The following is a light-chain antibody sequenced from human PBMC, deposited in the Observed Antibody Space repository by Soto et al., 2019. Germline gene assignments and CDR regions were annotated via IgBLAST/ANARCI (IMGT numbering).Light chain of an antibody. Sequence: IQITQAPASLSASVGDSVTISCRASQSIGRNLNWYRQKQGKAPRLLMFTSSNLQSGVPSRFSVSGSGTDLIFTISSLKPEDGETDEGQQRYSTPPTFCQGTKVDIK. J-gene: IGKJ1*01. V-gene: IGKV1-39*01. CDR3: QQRYSTPPT. CDR1: QSIGRN. CDR2: TSS.